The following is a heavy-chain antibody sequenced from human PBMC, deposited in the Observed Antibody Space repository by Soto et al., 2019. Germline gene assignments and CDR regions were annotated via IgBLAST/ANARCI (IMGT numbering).Heavy chain of an antibody. CDR3: ARSGGIAVAGFQKYNWFAP. D-gene: IGHD6-19*01. V-gene: IGHV4-59*08. CDR1: GGSISSYY. Sequence: PSETLSLTCTVSGGSISSYYWSWIRQPPGKGLEWIGYIYYSGSTNYNPSLKSRVTISVDTSKNQFSLKLSSVTAADTAVYYCARSGGIAVAGFQKYNWFAPWGQGTLVTVSS. CDR2: IYYSGST. J-gene: IGHJ5*02.